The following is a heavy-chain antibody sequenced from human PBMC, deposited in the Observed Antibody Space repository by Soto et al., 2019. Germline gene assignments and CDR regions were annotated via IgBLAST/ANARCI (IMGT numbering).Heavy chain of an antibody. CDR2: ISGSGGSK. Sequence: GGSLRLSCAGSGFTFRHYDMTWVRQAPEKGLEWVSSISGSGGSKYYADSVKGRFTISRDNSKNTLYLQMNTVRPEDTAVYYCAKSVAGTGYYYGMDVWGQGTTVTVSS. J-gene: IGHJ6*02. D-gene: IGHD6-19*01. V-gene: IGHV3-23*01. CDR3: AKSVAGTGYYYGMDV. CDR1: GFTFRHYD.